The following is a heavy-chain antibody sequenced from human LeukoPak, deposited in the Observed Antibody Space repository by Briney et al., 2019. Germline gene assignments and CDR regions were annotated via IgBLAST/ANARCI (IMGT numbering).Heavy chain of an antibody. CDR2: INHSGST. D-gene: IGHD3-22*01. V-gene: IGHV4-34*01. Sequence: KPSETLSLTCAVYGGFFSGYYWSWIRQPPGKGLEWIGEINHSGSTNYNPSLKSRVTISVDTSKNQFSLKLSPVTAADTAVYYCARVVRVVITPYRYYYYMDVWGKGTTVTVSS. CDR3: ARVVRVVITPYRYYYYMDV. J-gene: IGHJ6*03. CDR1: GGFFSGYY.